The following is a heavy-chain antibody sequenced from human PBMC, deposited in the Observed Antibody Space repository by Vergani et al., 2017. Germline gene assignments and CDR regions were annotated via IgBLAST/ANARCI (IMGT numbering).Heavy chain of an antibody. CDR1: GFTFSSYA. Sequence: VQLVESGGGVVQPGRSLRLSCAASGFTFSSYAMHWVRQAPGKGLEWVAVISYDGSNKYYADSVKGRFTISRDNSKNTLYLQMNSLRAEDTAVYYCAKSLSGSYYFGYFDYWGQGTLVTVSS. J-gene: IGHJ4*02. CDR3: AKSLSGSYYFGYFDY. D-gene: IGHD1-26*01. V-gene: IGHV3-30-3*01. CDR2: ISYDGSNK.